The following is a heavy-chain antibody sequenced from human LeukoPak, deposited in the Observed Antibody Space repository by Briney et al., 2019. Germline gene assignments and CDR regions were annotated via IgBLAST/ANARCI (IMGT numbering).Heavy chain of an antibody. CDR2: ISSSGSTI. J-gene: IGHJ4*02. CDR3: ARDRVAAAGTFRVLFDY. Sequence: GGSLRLSCAASGFTFSNAWMSWVRQAPGKGLEWVSYISSSGSTIYYADSVKGRFTISRDNAKNSLYLQMNSLRAEDTAVYYCARDRVAAAGTFRVLFDYWGQGTLVTVSS. CDR1: GFTFSNAW. D-gene: IGHD6-13*01. V-gene: IGHV3-48*03.